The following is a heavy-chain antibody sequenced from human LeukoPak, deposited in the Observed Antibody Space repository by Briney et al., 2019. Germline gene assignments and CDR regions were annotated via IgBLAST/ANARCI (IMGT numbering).Heavy chain of an antibody. CDR2: IIPIFGTA. D-gene: IGHD6-13*01. Sequence: SVKVSCKASGGTFSSYAISWVRQAPGQGLEWMGRIIPIFGTANYARKFQGRVTVTTDESTSTAYMELSSPRSEDTAVYYCARDPFYLGYSSSWFDYWGQGTLVTVSS. CDR1: GGTFSSYA. J-gene: IGHJ4*02. CDR3: ARDPFYLGYSSSWFDY. V-gene: IGHV1-69*05.